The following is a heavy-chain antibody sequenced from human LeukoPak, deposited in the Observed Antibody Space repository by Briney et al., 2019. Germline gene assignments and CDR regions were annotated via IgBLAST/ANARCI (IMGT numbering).Heavy chain of an antibody. CDR1: GYTSTSYY. J-gene: IGHJ4*02. CDR2: INPSGGST. D-gene: IGHD6-19*01. Sequence: ASVKVSCKASGYTSTSYYMHWVRQAPGQGLEWMGIINPSGGSTSYAQKFQGRVTMTRDTSTSTVYMELSSLRSEDTAVYYCARDRVAAVAGKYYFDYWGQGTLVTVSS. CDR3: ARDRVAAVAGKYYFDY. V-gene: IGHV1-46*01.